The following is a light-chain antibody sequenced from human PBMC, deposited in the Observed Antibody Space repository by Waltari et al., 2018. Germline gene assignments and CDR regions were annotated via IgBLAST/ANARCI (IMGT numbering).Light chain of an antibody. Sequence: SYVLTQPPSVSVAPGQTARITCGGHNIGSESVHWYQQKPGQALVLVVYDDSDRPSGIPERFSGSNSGNTATLTIGRVEAGDEADYYCQVWDGSSDHYVFGTGTTVTVL. CDR3: QVWDGSSDHYV. J-gene: IGLJ1*01. V-gene: IGLV3-21*02. CDR1: NIGSES. CDR2: DDS.